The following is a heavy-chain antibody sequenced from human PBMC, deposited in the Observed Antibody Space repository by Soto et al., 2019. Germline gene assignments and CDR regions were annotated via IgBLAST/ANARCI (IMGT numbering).Heavy chain of an antibody. CDR3: ARDNWNTV. CDR2: IHSDGSST. Sequence: EVQLVESGGGLVQPGGSLRLSCAASGFTFSNYWMHWVRQAPGKGLVWVSRIHSDGSSTFYADSVKGRFTISRDNAKKMVYLQMNSLRAEDTAVSYCARDNWNTVWGQGTMVTVSS. CDR1: GFTFSNYW. J-gene: IGHJ3*01. V-gene: IGHV3-74*01. D-gene: IGHD1-20*01.